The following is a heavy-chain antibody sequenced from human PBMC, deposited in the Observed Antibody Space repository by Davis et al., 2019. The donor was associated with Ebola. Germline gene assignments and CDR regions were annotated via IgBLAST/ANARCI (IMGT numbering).Heavy chain of an antibody. D-gene: IGHD7-27*01. CDR1: GFTFSSYS. CDR2: ISSSSSYI. Sequence: PGGSLRLSCAASGFTFSSYSMNWVRQAPGKGLEWVSSISSSSSYIYYADSVKGRFTISRDNAKNSLYLQMNSLRAEDTALYYCAKATDVKTGGYFEYWGQGTLVTVSS. J-gene: IGHJ4*02. V-gene: IGHV3-21*04. CDR3: AKATDVKTGGYFEY.